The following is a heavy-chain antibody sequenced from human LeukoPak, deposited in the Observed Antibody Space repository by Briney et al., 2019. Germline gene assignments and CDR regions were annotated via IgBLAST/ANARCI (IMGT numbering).Heavy chain of an antibody. CDR3: ATDPTGRSGSLDY. D-gene: IGHD1-26*01. Sequence: ASVKVSCKVSGYTLTELSMHWVRQAPGKGLEWMGGFDPEDGVTIYAQKFRGRVTMTEDTSTDTAYMELSSLRSEDTAVYYCATDPTGRSGSLDYWGQGTLVTVSS. CDR2: FDPEDGVT. V-gene: IGHV1-24*01. CDR1: GYTLTELS. J-gene: IGHJ4*02.